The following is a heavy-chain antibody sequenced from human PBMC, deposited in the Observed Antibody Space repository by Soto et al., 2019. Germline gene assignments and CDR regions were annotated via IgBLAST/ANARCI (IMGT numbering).Heavy chain of an antibody. J-gene: IGHJ4*02. CDR2: ISSDGSNK. D-gene: IGHD3-22*01. CDR1: GFTFSSYG. V-gene: IGHV3-30*18. CDR3: EKYLGYDSSGSVDC. Sequence: GGSLRLSCAASGFTFSSYGMYWVRQAPGKGLEWVAVISSDGSNKYYADSVKGRFTISRDNSKNTLYLQMNSLRAEDTAVYYCEKYLGYDSSGSVDCWGQGTLVTVYS.